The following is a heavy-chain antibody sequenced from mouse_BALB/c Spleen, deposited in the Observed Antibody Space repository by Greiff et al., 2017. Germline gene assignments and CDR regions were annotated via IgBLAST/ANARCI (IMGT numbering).Heavy chain of an antibody. CDR1: GYTFTSYT. J-gene: IGHJ4*01. V-gene: IGHV1-4*01. Sequence: QVQLQQSGAELARPGASVTMSCKASGYTFTSYTMHWVKQRPGQGLEWIGYINPSSGYTNYNQKFKDKATLTADKSSSTAYMQLSSLTSEDSAVYNCVRNALIITTVVAGKNCTMDYWGQGTPVTVSA. CDR3: VRNALIITTVVAGKNCTMDY. CDR2: INPSSGYT. D-gene: IGHD1-1*01.